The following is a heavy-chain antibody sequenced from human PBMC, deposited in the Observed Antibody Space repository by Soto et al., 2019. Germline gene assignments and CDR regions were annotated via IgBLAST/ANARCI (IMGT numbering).Heavy chain of an antibody. J-gene: IGHJ6*02. Sequence: SETLSLTGAVSGGPISRSYSYWGWIRQPPGKGLEWIGSIYSIGSTYYNPSLKSRITISVDTSKNQFSLNLSSLTAADTAVYYCASRWRVDYSYARDGCGPGKTVTVSS. CDR2: IYSIGST. CDR3: ASRWRVDYSYARDG. D-gene: IGHD4-17*01. V-gene: IGHV4-39*01. CDR1: GGPISRSYSY.